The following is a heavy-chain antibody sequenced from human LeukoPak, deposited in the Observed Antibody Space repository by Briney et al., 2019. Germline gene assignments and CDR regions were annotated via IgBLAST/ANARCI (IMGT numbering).Heavy chain of an antibody. V-gene: IGHV4-38-2*02. CDR2: IYHSGNT. Sequence: SETLSLTCRVSDYYINNGYYWGWIRQPPGKGLEWIGSIYHSGNTYYNPSLKSRVTISVDTSRNQFSMNLNSVTAADTAVYYCAKGAGPPWFDPWGQGTLVTVSS. CDR1: DYYINNGYY. CDR3: AKGAGPPWFDP. J-gene: IGHJ5*02. D-gene: IGHD6-19*01.